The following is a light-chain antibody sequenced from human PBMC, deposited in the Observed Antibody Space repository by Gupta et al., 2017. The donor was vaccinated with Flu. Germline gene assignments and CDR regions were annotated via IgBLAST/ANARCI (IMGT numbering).Light chain of an antibody. CDR1: SRDIGASNY. CDR2: EVN. V-gene: IGLV2-8*01. J-gene: IGLJ1*01. Sequence: QSAPTQPPSASGSPGQSVAISCTGTSRDIGASNYVSWYQQHPGKAPKLMIYEVNKRPSGVPDRFSGSKSGTTASLTVSGLQAEDEADYYCCSYGVNDVFGTGTKVTVL. CDR3: CSYGVNDV.